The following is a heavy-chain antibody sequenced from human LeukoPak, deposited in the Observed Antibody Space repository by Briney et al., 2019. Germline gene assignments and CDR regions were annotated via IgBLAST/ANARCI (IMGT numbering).Heavy chain of an antibody. CDR1: GFTFSSYA. D-gene: IGHD3-22*01. Sequence: PGGSLRLSCAASGFTFSSYAMSWVRQAPGKGLEWVSAISGSGGSTYYADSVKGRFTISRDNAKNSLFLQMKSLKTEDTAFYYCAKGARSSSGYTTDWGQGILVTVSS. J-gene: IGHJ4*02. CDR2: ISGSGGST. CDR3: AKGARSSSGYTTD. V-gene: IGHV3-23*01.